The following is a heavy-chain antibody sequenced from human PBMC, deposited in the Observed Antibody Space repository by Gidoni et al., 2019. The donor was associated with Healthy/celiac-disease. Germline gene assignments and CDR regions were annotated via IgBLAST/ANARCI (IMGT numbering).Heavy chain of an antibody. CDR2: ISYDGSNK. V-gene: IGHV3-30*18. D-gene: IGHD3-16*01. CDR1: GFTFGSDG. Sequence: QVQLVESGGGVVQPGRSLRLSCAASGFTFGSDGMHWVRQAPGKGLEWVAVISYDGSNKYYADSVKGRFTISRDNSKNTLYLQMNSLRAEDTAVYYCAKDTLSTLMGPWFDPWGQGTLVTVSS. CDR3: AKDTLSTLMGPWFDP. J-gene: IGHJ5*02.